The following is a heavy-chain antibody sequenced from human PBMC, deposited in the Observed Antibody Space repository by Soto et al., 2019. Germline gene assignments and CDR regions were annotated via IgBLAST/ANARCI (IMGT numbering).Heavy chain of an antibody. CDR3: TILAGSSSRFDY. Sequence: EVQLVESGGGLVQPGGSLKLSCAASGFTFSGSAMHWVRQASGKGLEWVGRIRSKGNSYATAYAASVKGRFTISRDDSKNTAYLQMNSLKTEDTAVYYCTILAGSSSRFDYWGQGTLVTVSS. J-gene: IGHJ4*02. V-gene: IGHV3-73*01. CDR2: IRSKGNSYAT. CDR1: GFTFSGSA. D-gene: IGHD6-6*01.